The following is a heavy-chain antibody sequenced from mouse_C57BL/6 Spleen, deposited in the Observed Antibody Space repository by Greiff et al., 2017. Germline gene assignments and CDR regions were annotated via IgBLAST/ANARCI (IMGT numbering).Heavy chain of an antibody. CDR1: GYSITSGYD. CDR3: ARRPITTVVGRDWYFDV. J-gene: IGHJ1*03. D-gene: IGHD1-1*01. V-gene: IGHV3-1*01. Sequence: EVQLQESGPGMVKPSQSLSLTCTVTGYSITSGYDWHWIRHFPGNKLEWMGYISYSGSTNYNPSLKSRISITHDTSKNHFFLKLNSVTTEDTATYYCARRPITTVVGRDWYFDVWGTGTTVTVSS. CDR2: ISYSGST.